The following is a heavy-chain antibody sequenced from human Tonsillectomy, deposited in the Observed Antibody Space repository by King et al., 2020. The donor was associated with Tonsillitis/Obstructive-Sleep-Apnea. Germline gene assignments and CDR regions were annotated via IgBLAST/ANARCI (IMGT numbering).Heavy chain of an antibody. CDR2: IIPFLDIA. J-gene: IGHJ3*02. V-gene: IGHV1-69*10. CDR3: ARAASEIATVAACDI. CDR1: GGTFSSYS. Sequence: QLVQSGAEVKKPGSSVKVSCKTSGGTFSSYSISWVRQAPGQGLEWMGVIIPFLDIANYAQKFQGRVTITADRSTSTAYMELRSLRSEDTAVYYCARAASEIATVAACDIWGQGTMVTVSS. D-gene: IGHD5-24*01.